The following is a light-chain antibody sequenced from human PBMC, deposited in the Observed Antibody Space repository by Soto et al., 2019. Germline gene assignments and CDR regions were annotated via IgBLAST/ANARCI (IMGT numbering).Light chain of an antibody. CDR2: DVS. CDR1: SSDVGGYNF. J-gene: IGLJ3*02. V-gene: IGLV2-11*01. CDR3: RSYDGSQTRWV. Sequence: QSALTQPRSVSGSPGQSVTISCTGTSSDVGGYNFVSWYQQHPDKAPKLIIYDVSKRPSGVPDRFSGSKSGNTASLTISGLQAEDEADYYCRSYDGSQTRWVFGGGTKLTVL.